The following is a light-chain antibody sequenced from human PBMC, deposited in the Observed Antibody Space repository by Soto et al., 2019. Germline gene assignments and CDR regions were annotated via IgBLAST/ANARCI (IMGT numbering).Light chain of an antibody. V-gene: IGKV3-20*01. J-gene: IGKJ1*01. CDR2: SAT. CDR1: QSVSSNY. CDR3: QQFGTSPWT. Sequence: EIVLTQSPGTLSLSPGEGATLSCRASQSVSSNYLAWYQQKPGQAPRLLLYSATKRDTGIPDRFSASGSGTVFTLTISRLEPEDFAVYYCQQFGTSPWTFGQGTKVDIK.